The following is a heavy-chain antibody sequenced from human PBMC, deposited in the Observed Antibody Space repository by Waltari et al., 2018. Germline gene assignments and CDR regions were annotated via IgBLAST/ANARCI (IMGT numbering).Heavy chain of an antibody. D-gene: IGHD3-10*01. J-gene: IGHJ4*02. CDR3: ARDMVAGAFSGNSKD. CDR1: GYTFTSYY. V-gene: IGHV1-46*01. Sequence: QVQLVQSGAEVKKPGASVKVSCKASGYTFTSYYMHWVRQAPGQGLEWMGIINPRGGSTSYAQKFQGRVTMTRDTSTSTVYMELSSLRSEDTAVYYCARDMVAGAFSGNSKDWGQGTLVTVSS. CDR2: INPRGGST.